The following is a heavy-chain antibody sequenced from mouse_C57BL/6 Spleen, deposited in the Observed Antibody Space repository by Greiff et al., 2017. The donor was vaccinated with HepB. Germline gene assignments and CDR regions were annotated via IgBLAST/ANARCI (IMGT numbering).Heavy chain of an antibody. D-gene: IGHD2-5*01. CDR1: GYTFTDYY. CDR2: INPYNGGT. Sequence: VQLKQSGPVLVKPGASVKMSCKASGYTFTDYYMNWVKQSHGKSLEWIGVINPYNGGTSYNQKFKGKATLTVDKSSSTAYMELNSLTSEDSAVYYCARRGIYSRYAMDYWGQGTSVTVSS. CDR3: ARRGIYSRYAMDY. J-gene: IGHJ4*01. V-gene: IGHV1-19*01.